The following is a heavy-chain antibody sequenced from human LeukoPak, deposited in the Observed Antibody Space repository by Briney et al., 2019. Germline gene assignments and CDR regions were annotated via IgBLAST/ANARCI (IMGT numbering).Heavy chain of an antibody. CDR2: IYYSGST. Sequence: SQTLSLTCTVSGGSISSGDYCWSWIRQPPGKGLEWIGYIYYSGSTYYNPSLKSRVTISVDTSKNQFSLKLSSVTAADTAVYYCARRHSSSWNQGGYFDYWGQGTLVTVSS. CDR3: ARRHSSSWNQGGYFDY. CDR1: GGSISSGDYC. J-gene: IGHJ4*02. V-gene: IGHV4-30-4*01. D-gene: IGHD6-13*01.